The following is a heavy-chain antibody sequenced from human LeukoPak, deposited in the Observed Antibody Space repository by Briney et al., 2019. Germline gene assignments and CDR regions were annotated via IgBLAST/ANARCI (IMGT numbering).Heavy chain of an antibody. CDR2: IIPILGTA. J-gene: IGHJ3*02. V-gene: IGHV1-69*01. CDR1: GGTFSSYA. Sequence: SVKVSCKASGGTFSSYAISWVRQAPGQGLEWMGGIIPILGTANYAQKFQGRVTITADESTSTAYMELSSLRSEDTAVYYCARRTRGNWNDVAFDIWGQGTMVTVSS. CDR3: ARRTRGNWNDVAFDI. D-gene: IGHD1-1*01.